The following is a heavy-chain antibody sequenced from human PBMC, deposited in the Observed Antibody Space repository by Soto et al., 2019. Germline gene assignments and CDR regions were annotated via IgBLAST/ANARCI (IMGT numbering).Heavy chain of an antibody. CDR1: GYSFTSYW. CDR2: IYPGDSDT. V-gene: IGHV5-51*01. CDR3: ARGVSSGWSHLLYYYGMDV. Sequence: PGESLKISCKGSGYSFTSYWIGWVRQMPGKGLEWMGIIYPGDSDTRYSPSFQGQVTISADKSISTAYLQWSSLKASDTAMYYCARGVSSGWSHLLYYYGMDVWGQGTTVTVSS. D-gene: IGHD6-19*01. J-gene: IGHJ6*02.